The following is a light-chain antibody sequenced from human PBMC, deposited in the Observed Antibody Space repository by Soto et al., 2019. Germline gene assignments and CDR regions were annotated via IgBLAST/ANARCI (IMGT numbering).Light chain of an antibody. J-gene: IGLJ3*02. CDR3: QSYDSSLSAWV. CDR1: SYNIGAGYD. CDR2: GNS. Sequence: QSVLTQPPSVSGAPGQRVTISCTGSSYNIGAGYDVHWYQQLPGTAPKLLIYGNSNRPSGVPDRFSGSKSGTSASLAITGLQAEDEADYYCQSYDSSLSAWVFGGGTKVTVL. V-gene: IGLV1-40*01.